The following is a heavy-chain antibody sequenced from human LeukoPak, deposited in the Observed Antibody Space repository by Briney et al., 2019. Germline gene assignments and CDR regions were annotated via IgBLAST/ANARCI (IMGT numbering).Heavy chain of an antibody. V-gene: IGHV4-39*07. CDR2: IYYSGST. CDR1: GGSISSSSYY. CDR3: ARGSEDSSGSTVDY. D-gene: IGHD3-22*01. Sequence: SETLSLTCTVSGGSISSSSYYWGWIRQPPGKGLEWIGSIYYSGSTYYNPSLKSRVTISVDTSKNQFSLKLSSVTAADTAVYYCARGSEDSSGSTVDYWGQGTLVTVSS. J-gene: IGHJ4*02.